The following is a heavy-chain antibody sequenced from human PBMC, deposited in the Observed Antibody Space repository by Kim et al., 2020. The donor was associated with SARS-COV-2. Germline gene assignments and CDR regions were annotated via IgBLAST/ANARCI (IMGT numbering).Heavy chain of an antibody. CDR2: ISYDGSNK. CDR3: ARVIGVYSNYELGY. J-gene: IGHJ4*02. CDR1: GFTFSSYA. Sequence: GGSLRLSCAASGFTFSSYAMHWVRQAPGKGLEWVAVISYDGSNKYYADSVKGRFTISRDNSKNTLYLQMNSLRAEDTAVYYCARVIGVYSNYELGYWGQG. D-gene: IGHD4-4*01. V-gene: IGHV3-30*04.